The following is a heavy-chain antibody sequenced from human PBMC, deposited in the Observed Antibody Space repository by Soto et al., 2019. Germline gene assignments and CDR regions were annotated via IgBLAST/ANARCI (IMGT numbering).Heavy chain of an antibody. CDR3: AKADYGWYFDL. Sequence: GGSLRLSCAASGFTFSMYSMTWVRQSPGKRLEWVSTISGSSGTTSYADSVRGRFTISRDNSKHSLYLQMNSLSAEYTVVYYCAKADYGWYFDLWGRGTLVTVSS. CDR1: GFTFSMYS. CDR2: ISGSSGTT. V-gene: IGHV3-23*01. J-gene: IGHJ2*01. D-gene: IGHD4-17*01.